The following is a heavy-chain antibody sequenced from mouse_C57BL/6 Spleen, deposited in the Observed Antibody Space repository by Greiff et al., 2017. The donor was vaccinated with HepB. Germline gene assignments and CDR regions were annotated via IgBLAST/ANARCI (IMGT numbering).Heavy chain of an antibody. V-gene: IGHV1-82*01. J-gene: IGHJ4*01. D-gene: IGHD2-3*01. CDR2: IYPGDGDT. Sequence: VKLVESGPELVKPGASVKISCKASGYAFSSSWMNWVKQRPGKGLEWIGRIYPGDGDTNYNGKFKGKATLTADKSSSTAYMQLSSLTSEDSAVYFCAREDGYYLYYAMDYWGQGTSVTVSS. CDR3: AREDGYYLYYAMDY. CDR1: GYAFSSSW.